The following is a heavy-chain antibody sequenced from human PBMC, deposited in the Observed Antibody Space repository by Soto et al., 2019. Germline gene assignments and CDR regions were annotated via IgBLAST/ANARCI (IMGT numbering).Heavy chain of an antibody. CDR1: GDSMTKNYRSWSMTNYYY. CDR3: PRGVYGAYLDY. D-gene: IGHD3-10*01. CDR2: VESSGRT. Sequence: ASETLSLTCTVSGDSMTKNYRSWSMTNYYYWSWIRQTPGKGLEWIGYVESSGRTEYKPSLASRVTLSLDSSQNQFSLTLRSVTTADRALYFCPRGVYGAYLDYWGQGIPVTVSS. V-gene: IGHV4-61*08. J-gene: IGHJ4*02.